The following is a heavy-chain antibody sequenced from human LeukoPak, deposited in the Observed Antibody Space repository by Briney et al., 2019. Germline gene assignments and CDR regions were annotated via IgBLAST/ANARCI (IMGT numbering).Heavy chain of an antibody. CDR1: GGSISSYY. V-gene: IGHV4-59*01. D-gene: IGHD3-10*01. CDR2: IYYSGST. J-gene: IGHJ3*02. CDR3: AREVGAGRYAAKPHDAFDI. Sequence: PSETLSLTCTVSGGSISSYYWSWIRQPPGKGLEWIGYIYYSGSTNYNPSLKSRVTISVDTSKNQFSLKLSSVTAADTAVYYCAREVGAGRYAAKPHDAFDIWGQGAMVTVSS.